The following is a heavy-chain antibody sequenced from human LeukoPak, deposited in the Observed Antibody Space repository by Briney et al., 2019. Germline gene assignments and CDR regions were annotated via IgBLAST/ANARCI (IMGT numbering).Heavy chain of an antibody. CDR1: GFTFSSYS. CDR3: ARDGGYCTNGVCSAYAFDI. CDR2: ISSSSSYI. V-gene: IGHV3-21*01. J-gene: IGHJ3*02. D-gene: IGHD2-8*01. Sequence: GGSLRLSCAASGFTFSSYSMSWVRQASGKGLEWVSSISSSSSYIYYADSVKGRFTISRDNAKNSLYLQMNSLRAEDTAVYYCARDGGYCTNGVCSAYAFDIWGQGTMVTVSS.